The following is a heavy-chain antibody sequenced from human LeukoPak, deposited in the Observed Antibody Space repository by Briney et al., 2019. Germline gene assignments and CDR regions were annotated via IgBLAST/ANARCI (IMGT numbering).Heavy chain of an antibody. CDR1: GFTFSSYS. D-gene: IGHD3-22*01. CDR2: ISSSSSYI. Sequence: GGSLRLSCAASGFTFSSYSMNWVRQAPGKGLEWVSSISSSSSYIYYADSVKGRFTISRDNAKNSLYLQMNSLRAEDTAVYYCARDSEGGYYYLEPLRRYFDLWGRGTLVTVSS. V-gene: IGHV3-21*01. J-gene: IGHJ2*01. CDR3: ARDSEGGYYYLEPLRRYFDL.